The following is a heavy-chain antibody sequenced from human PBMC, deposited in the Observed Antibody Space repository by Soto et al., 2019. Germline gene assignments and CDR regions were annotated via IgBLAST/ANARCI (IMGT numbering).Heavy chain of an antibody. CDR3: ARDSYYDFWSGYPPSHYGMDV. Sequence: ASGKVSCKASGYTFTSYGISWVRQAPGQGLEWMGWISAYNGNTNYAQKLQGRVTMTTDTSTSTAYMELRSLRSDDTAVYYCARDSYYDFWSGYPPSHYGMDVWGQGTTVTVSS. D-gene: IGHD3-3*01. V-gene: IGHV1-18*01. J-gene: IGHJ6*02. CDR1: GYTFTSYG. CDR2: ISAYNGNT.